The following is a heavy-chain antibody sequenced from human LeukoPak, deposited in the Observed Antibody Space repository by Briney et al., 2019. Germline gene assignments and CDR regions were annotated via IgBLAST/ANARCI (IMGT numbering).Heavy chain of an antibody. Sequence: HGESLKISCKGSGYSFTSYWIGWVRQMPGKGLEWMGIIYPGDSDARYSPSFQGQVTISADKSISTAYLQWSSLKASDTAMYYCARLAQGVIDVKYYFDYWGQGTLVTVSS. V-gene: IGHV5-51*01. CDR2: IYPGDSDA. CDR3: ARLAQGVIDVKYYFDY. CDR1: GYSFTSYW. J-gene: IGHJ4*02. D-gene: IGHD3-16*02.